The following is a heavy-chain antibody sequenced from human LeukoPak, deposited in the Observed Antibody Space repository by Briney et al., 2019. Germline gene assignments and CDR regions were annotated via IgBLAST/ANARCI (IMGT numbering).Heavy chain of an antibody. V-gene: IGHV4-34*01. CDR3: AXXXXXYYDSSGYYPDY. J-gene: IGHJ4*02. CDR2: INHSEST. CDR1: GGSFSGYY. Sequence: SETLSLTCAVYGGSFSGYYWSWIRQPPGKGLEWIGEINHSESTNYNPSLKSRVTISVDTSKNQFSLKLSSVTAADTAVYYCAXXXXXYYDSSGYYPDYWGQGTLVTVSS. D-gene: IGHD3-22*01.